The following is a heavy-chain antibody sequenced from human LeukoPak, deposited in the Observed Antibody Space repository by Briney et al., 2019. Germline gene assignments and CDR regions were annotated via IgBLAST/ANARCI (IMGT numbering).Heavy chain of an antibody. CDR3: ARAPRLDSTSSGCYWFDP. CDR1: GDSVSSNSAA. Sequence: SQTLSLTCAISGDSVSSNSAAWNWIRQSPSRGLEWLGRTYYRSKWYNDYAVSVRSRITINPDTSKNQFSLKLSSVTAADTAVYYCARAPRLDSTSSGCYWFDPWGQGTLVTVSS. D-gene: IGHD2/OR15-2a*01. J-gene: IGHJ5*02. V-gene: IGHV6-1*01. CDR2: TYYRSKWYN.